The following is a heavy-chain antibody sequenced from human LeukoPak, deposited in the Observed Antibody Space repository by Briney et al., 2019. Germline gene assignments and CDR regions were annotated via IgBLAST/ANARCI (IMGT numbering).Heavy chain of an antibody. V-gene: IGHV1-8*02. CDR1: GYTFTSYD. CDR3: ARDQWSSSSQRNIDY. J-gene: IGHJ4*02. CDR2: MNPNSGNT. Sequence: ASVKVSCKASGYTFTSYDINWVRQATGQGLEWMGWMNPNSGNTGYAQKLQGRVTVTTDTSTSTAYMELRSLRSDDTAVYYCARDQWSSSSQRNIDYWGQGTLVTVSS. D-gene: IGHD6-13*01.